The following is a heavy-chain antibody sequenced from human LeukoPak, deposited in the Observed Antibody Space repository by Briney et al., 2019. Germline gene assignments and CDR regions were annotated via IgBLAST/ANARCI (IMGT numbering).Heavy chain of an antibody. CDR2: IIPIFGTA. V-gene: IGHV1-69*05. Sequence: TVKVSCKASGGTFSSYAISWVRQAPGQGLEWMGRIIPIFGTANYAQKFQGRVTITTDESTSTAYMELSSLRSEDTAVYYCARDLNPFNWGDDAFDIWGQGTMVTVSP. CDR1: GGTFSSYA. D-gene: IGHD7-27*01. CDR3: ARDLNPFNWGDDAFDI. J-gene: IGHJ3*02.